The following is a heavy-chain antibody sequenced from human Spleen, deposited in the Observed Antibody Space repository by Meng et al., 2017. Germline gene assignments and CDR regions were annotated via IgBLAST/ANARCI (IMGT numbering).Heavy chain of an antibody. CDR2: INPNSGGT. CDR1: GYTFTGYY. CDR3: ARGKGIAVAGTHYWYFDL. J-gene: IGHJ2*01. Sequence: QVGESGAEVKKPGASVKVSCTASGYTFTGYYMHWVRQAPGQGLEWMGRINPNSGGTNYAQKFQGRVTMTRDTSISTAYMELSRLRSDDTAVYYCARGKGIAVAGTHYWYFDLWGRGTLVTVAS. V-gene: IGHV1-2*06. D-gene: IGHD6-19*01.